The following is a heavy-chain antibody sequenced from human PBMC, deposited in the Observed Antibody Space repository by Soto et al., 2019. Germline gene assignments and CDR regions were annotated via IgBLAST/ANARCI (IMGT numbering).Heavy chain of an antibody. Sequence: SETLSLTCTVSGGSISSYYWSWIRQPPGKGLEWIGYIYYSGSTNYNPSLKSRVTISVDTSKNQFSLKLSSVTAADTAVYYCARLAVAYFDYWGQGTLVTVSS. D-gene: IGHD6-19*01. V-gene: IGHV4-59*08. CDR3: ARLAVAYFDY. J-gene: IGHJ4*02. CDR1: GGSISSYY. CDR2: IYYSGST.